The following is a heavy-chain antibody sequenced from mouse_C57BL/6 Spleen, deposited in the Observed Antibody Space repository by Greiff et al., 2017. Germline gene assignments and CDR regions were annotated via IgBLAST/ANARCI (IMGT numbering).Heavy chain of an antibody. CDR2: IYPRSGNT. J-gene: IGHJ2*01. Sequence: VQLQESGAELARPGASVKLSCKASGYTFTSYGISWVKQRTGQGLEWIGEIYPRSGNTYYNEKFKGKATLTADKSSSTAYMELRSLTSEDSAVYFCARAPHYYGSSYFDYWGQGTTLTVSS. D-gene: IGHD1-1*01. CDR1: GYTFTSYG. V-gene: IGHV1-81*01. CDR3: ARAPHYYGSSYFDY.